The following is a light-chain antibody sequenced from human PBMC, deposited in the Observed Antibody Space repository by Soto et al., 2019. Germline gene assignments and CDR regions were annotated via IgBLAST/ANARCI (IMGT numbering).Light chain of an antibody. CDR3: GSYASSSPGV. CDR2: DVS. Sequence: QSALTQPASVSGSPGQSITISCTGTISDVGGYNYVSWYQQHPGKAPKLMIYDVSNRPSGVSSRLSGSKSGNTASLTISGLQAEDEADYYRGSYASSSPGVFGGGTKLTVL. CDR1: ISDVGGYNY. V-gene: IGLV2-14*01. J-gene: IGLJ3*02.